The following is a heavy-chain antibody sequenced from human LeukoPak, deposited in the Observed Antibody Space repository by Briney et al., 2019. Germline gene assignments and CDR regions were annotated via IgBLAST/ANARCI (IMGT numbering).Heavy chain of an antibody. Sequence: PGGSLRLSCAASGFTFSSYSMNWVRQTLGKGLEWISYISPVKNTVYYADSVKGRFTISRDDAKNSLDLQMNSLRAEDTAVYYCARESDRHHDLWSGYLALDYWGQGTRVTVSS. CDR3: ARESDRHHDLWSGYLALDY. CDR1: GFTFSSYS. V-gene: IGHV3-48*01. CDR2: ISPVKNTV. D-gene: IGHD3-3*01. J-gene: IGHJ4*02.